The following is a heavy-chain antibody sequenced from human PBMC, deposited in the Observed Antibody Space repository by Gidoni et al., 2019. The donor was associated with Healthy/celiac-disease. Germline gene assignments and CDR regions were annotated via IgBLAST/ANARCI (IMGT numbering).Heavy chain of an antibody. CDR3: AKDRHSSSCVNWFDP. J-gene: IGHJ5*02. CDR1: GFTFTSYG. CDR2: ISNDGSNK. Sequence: QVQLVESGGGVVQPGRSLRLSCAASGFTFTSYGMHWVRPGPGKGLAWVAVISNDGSNKDYADSVKGRFTISRENSKNTLYLQMNSLRAEDTAVYYCAKDRHSSSCVNWFDPWGQGTLVTVSS. D-gene: IGHD6-6*01. V-gene: IGHV3-30*18.